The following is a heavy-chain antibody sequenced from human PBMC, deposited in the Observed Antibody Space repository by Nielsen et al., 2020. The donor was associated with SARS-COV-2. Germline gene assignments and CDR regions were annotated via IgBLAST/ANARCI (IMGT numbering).Heavy chain of an antibody. CDR3: ARGDSSSWYYYYGMDV. V-gene: IGHV1-69*11. Sequence: SVKVSCKASGGTFSGYAVNWVRQAPGQGLEWMGRVIPVLGTANYAQKFQGRVTITADESTSTAYMELSSLRSEDTAVYYCARGDSSSWYYYYGMDVWGQGTTVTVSS. D-gene: IGHD6-13*01. CDR1: GGTFSGYA. CDR2: VIPVLGTA. J-gene: IGHJ6*02.